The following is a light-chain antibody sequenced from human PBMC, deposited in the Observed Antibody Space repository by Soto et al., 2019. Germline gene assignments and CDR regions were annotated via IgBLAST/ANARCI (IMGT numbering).Light chain of an antibody. J-gene: IGLJ2*01. CDR1: SSDVGGYNY. V-gene: IGLV2-8*01. CDR2: EVS. CDR3: SSFAGNNNLV. Sequence: QSALTQPPSASGSPGQSVTISCTGTSSDVGGYNYVSWYQQHPGKAPKLMISEVSKRPSGVTDRFSVSKSGNTASLTVSGLQAEDEADYYCSSFAGNNNLVFGGGTKLTVL.